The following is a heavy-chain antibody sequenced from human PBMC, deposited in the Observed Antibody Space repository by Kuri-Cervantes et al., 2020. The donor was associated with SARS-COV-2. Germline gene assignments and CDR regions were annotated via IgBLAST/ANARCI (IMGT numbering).Heavy chain of an antibody. CDR1: GYTFTSYG. Sequence: ASVKVSCKASGYTFTSYGISWVRQAPGQGLEWMGWSSAYNGNTNYAQKLQGRVTMTRDTSTSTVYMELSSLTSEDTAIYYCYCAPKEGFDSWGQGTLVTVSS. V-gene: IGHV1-18*01. J-gene: IGHJ4*02. D-gene: IGHD2-21*01. CDR2: SSAYNGNT. CDR3: YCAPKEGFDS.